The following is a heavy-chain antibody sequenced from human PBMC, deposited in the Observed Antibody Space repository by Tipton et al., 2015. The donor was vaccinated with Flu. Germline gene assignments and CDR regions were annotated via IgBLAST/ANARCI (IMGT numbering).Heavy chain of an antibody. CDR2: VFYSGST. V-gene: IGHV4-59*13. CDR3: ARQGLGSSFDS. J-gene: IGHJ4*02. Sequence: TLSLTFTISGDSINDFYWNWIRQPPGKGLEWIGDVFYSGSTNYNPSFKSRATISVDTSKNQVSLRLVSVTAADTAVYYCARQGLGSSFDSWGQGTLVTVSS. CDR1: GDSINDFY. D-gene: IGHD6-19*01.